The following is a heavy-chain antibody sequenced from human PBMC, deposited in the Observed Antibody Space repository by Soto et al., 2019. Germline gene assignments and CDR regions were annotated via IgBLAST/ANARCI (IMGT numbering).Heavy chain of an antibody. CDR2: IYYSGGT. Sequence: SETLSLTCTVSGAALSSGGYFYTRVRQPPGKGLEWLGYIYYSGGTNYNPSLKSRVTISLDKSKSQFSLRLSSVTAADTAVYYCTREQSDDNYFDPWGQGTLVTVSS. D-gene: IGHD6-19*01. CDR1: GAALSSGGYF. V-gene: IGHV4-61*08. CDR3: TREQSDDNYFDP. J-gene: IGHJ5*02.